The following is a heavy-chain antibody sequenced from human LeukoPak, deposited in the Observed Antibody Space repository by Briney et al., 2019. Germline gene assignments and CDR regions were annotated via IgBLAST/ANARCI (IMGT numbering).Heavy chain of an antibody. J-gene: IGHJ4*02. CDR1: GFTFSSYS. D-gene: IGHD2-15*01. CDR3: ARDSNIVVVVAVGY. Sequence: GGSLRLSCAASGFTFSSYSMNWVRQAPGKGLEWVSSISSSSSYIYYADSVKGRFTISRDNAKNSLYLQMNSLRAEDTAVYYCARDSNIVVVVAVGYWGQGTLVTVSS. CDR2: ISSSSSYI. V-gene: IGHV3-21*01.